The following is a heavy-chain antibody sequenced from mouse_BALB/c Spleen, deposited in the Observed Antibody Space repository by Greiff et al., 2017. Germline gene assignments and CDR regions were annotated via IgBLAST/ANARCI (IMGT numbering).Heavy chain of an antibody. CDR3: ARADYDLYYYAMDY. Sequence: QVQLQQSGAELARPGASVKLSCKASGYTFTSYWMQWVKQRPGQGLEWIGAIYPGDGDTRYTQKFKGKATLTADKSSSTAYMQLSSLASEDSAVYYCARADYDLYYYAMDYWGQGTSVTVSS. V-gene: IGHV1-87*01. J-gene: IGHJ4*01. CDR1: GYTFTSYW. CDR2: IYPGDGDT. D-gene: IGHD2-4*01.